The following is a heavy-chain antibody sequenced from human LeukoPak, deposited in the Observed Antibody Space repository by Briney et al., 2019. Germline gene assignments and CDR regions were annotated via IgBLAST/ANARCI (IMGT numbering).Heavy chain of an antibody. CDR1: GYTFTSYY. Sequence: ASVKLSCKASGYTFTSYYMHWVRQAPEQGLEWMGIINPSGGSTSYAQKFQGRVTMTRDTSTSTVYMELSSLRSEDTAVYYCARGGASDAFDIWGQGTMVTVSS. J-gene: IGHJ3*02. V-gene: IGHV1-46*01. CDR2: INPSGGST. CDR3: ARGGASDAFDI.